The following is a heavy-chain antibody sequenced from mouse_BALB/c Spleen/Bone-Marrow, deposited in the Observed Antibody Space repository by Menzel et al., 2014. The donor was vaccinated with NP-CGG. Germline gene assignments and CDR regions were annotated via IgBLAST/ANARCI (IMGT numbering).Heavy chain of an antibody. J-gene: IGHJ2*01. V-gene: IGHV5-9*02. D-gene: IGHD4-1*01. CDR1: GLAFSSYD. Sequence: EVHLVESGGGLVKPGGSLKLSCAASGLAFSSYDMSWVRQTPEKRLEWVATISSGGSYTYYPDSVKGRFTISRDNARNTLYLQMSSLRSEDTALYYCARPLTGAYFDYWGQGTTLTVSS. CDR3: ARPLTGAYFDY. CDR2: ISSGGSYT.